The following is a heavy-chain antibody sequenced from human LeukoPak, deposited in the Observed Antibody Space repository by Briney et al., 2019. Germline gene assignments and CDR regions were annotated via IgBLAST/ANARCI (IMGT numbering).Heavy chain of an antibody. Sequence: GGSLRLSCAASGFTFSSYAMSWVRQAPGKGLEWVSAIGGSGGSTYYADSVKGRFTISRDNSKNTLYLQMNSLRAEDTAVYYCAKVGDSSGYYWSYFDYWGQGTLVTVSS. CDR1: GFTFSSYA. D-gene: IGHD3-22*01. V-gene: IGHV3-23*01. CDR2: IGGSGGST. J-gene: IGHJ4*02. CDR3: AKVGDSSGYYWSYFDY.